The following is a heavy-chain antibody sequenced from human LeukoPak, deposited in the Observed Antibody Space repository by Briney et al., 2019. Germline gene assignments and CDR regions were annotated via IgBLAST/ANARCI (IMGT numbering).Heavy chain of an antibody. CDR1: GFTFSSYW. J-gene: IGHJ4*02. D-gene: IGHD2-15*01. V-gene: IGHV3-7*01. CDR3: ARGACSGGSCYPFDY. CDR2: IKQDGSEK. Sequence: GGSLRLSCAASGFTFSSYWMSWVRQAPGKGLEWVANIKQDGSEKYYVDSVRGRFTISRDNAKNSLYLQMNSMRAEDTAVYYCARGACSGGSCYPFDYWGQGTLVTVSS.